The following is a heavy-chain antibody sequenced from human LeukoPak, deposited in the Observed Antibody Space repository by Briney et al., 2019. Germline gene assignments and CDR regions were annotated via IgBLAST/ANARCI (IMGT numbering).Heavy chain of an antibody. CDR2: ISSSSSYI. J-gene: IGHJ4*02. CDR1: GFSFSNYA. D-gene: IGHD3-22*01. V-gene: IGHV3-21*01. Sequence: PGGSLRLSCAASGFSFSNYAMSWVRQAPGKGLEWVSSISSSSSYIYYADSVKGRFTISRDNAKNSLYLQMNSLRAEDTAVYYCARDLYYYDSSGYLPFDYWGQGTLVTVSS. CDR3: ARDLYYYDSSGYLPFDY.